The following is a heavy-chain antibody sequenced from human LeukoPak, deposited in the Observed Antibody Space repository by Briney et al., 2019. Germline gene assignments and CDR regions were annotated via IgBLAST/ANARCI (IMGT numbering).Heavy chain of an antibody. CDR3: ASLGATTLSYYGMDV. Sequence: ASVKVSCKASGYTFTDYYIHWVRQAPGPGLEWMGWVNPNGGATNYAQNLQGRVTMTRDPSISTLYMELSGLRSDDTAVYYCASLGATTLSYYGMDVWGQGTTVTVSS. V-gene: IGHV1-2*02. J-gene: IGHJ6*02. CDR1: GYTFTDYY. D-gene: IGHD1-26*01. CDR2: VNPNGGAT.